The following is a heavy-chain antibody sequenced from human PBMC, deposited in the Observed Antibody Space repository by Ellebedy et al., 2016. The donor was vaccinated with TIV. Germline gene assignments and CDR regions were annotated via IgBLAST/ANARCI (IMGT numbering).Heavy chain of an antibody. Sequence: SQTLSLTCAISGDSLSSTSVAWPWIRQSPSRGLEWLGRTYCRSKWYNEYAVSVKSRITINPDTSKNQFSLQLNALTPEDQALYYCVRGSRGAFDIWGQGTMVTVSS. CDR2: TYCRSKWYN. J-gene: IGHJ3*02. V-gene: IGHV6-1*01. CDR1: GDSLSSTSVA. CDR3: VRGSRGAFDI.